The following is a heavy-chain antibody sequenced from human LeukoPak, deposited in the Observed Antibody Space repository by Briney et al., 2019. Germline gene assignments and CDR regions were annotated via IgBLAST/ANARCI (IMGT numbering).Heavy chain of an antibody. CDR3: ARALFYYGSGRSWFVP. Sequence: ASVKVSCTPSGYTFTRYGISWVRQALGQGLEWVGWTSAYKGNTNYAQKLQGRVSMTTDTPTSTAYMELRSLRSDDTAVYYCARALFYYGSGRSWFVPWGEGTLVTVSS. CDR2: TSAYKGNT. CDR1: GYTFTRYG. J-gene: IGHJ5*02. D-gene: IGHD3-10*01. V-gene: IGHV1-18*01.